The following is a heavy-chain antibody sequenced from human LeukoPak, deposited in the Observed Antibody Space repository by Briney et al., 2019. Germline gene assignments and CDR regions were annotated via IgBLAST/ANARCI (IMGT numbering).Heavy chain of an antibody. J-gene: IGHJ4*02. CDR3: ARSQGAVPY. CDR1: RFIFGNYG. CDR2: IPYNGSNK. Sequence: GGSLRLSCAASRFIFGNYGMHWVRQAPVKGLEWVAFIPYNGSNKYYADSVKGRFTISRDNSKNTLYLQMNSLRAEDTAVYYCARSQGAVPYWGQGTLVTVSS. D-gene: IGHD6-6*01. V-gene: IGHV3-30*19.